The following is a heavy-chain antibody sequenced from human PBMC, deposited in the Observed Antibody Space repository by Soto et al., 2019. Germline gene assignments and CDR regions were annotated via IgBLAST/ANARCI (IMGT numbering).Heavy chain of an antibody. J-gene: IGHJ6*02. Sequence: EVQLLESGGGLVQPGGSLRLSCAASGFTFSSYAMSWVRQAPGKGLEWVSAISGSGGSTYYADSVKGRFTISRDNSKNTLYLQMNSLRAEDTAVYYCAKDRGEDILTGYYAIGGVYGMDVWGQGTTVTVSS. CDR3: AKDRGEDILTGYYAIGGVYGMDV. D-gene: IGHD3-9*01. CDR2: ISGSGGST. CDR1: GFTFSSYA. V-gene: IGHV3-23*01.